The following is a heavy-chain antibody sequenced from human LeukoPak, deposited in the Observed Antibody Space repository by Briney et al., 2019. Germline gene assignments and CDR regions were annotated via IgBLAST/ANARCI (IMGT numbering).Heavy chain of an antibody. V-gene: IGHV4-4*07. CDR3: ARGTDSSSRNWFDP. D-gene: IGHD6-13*01. CDR1: GGSISGYY. Sequence: PSETLSLTCTVSGGSISGYYWSWIRQPAGKGLEWIGRIYTSGSTNYDPSLKSRVTMSVDTSKNQFSLKLSSVTAADTAVYYCARGTDSSSRNWFDPWGQGTLVTVSS. CDR2: IYTSGST. J-gene: IGHJ5*02.